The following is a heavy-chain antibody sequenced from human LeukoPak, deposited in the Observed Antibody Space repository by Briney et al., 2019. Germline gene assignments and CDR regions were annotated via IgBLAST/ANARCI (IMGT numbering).Heavy chain of an antibody. Sequence: SETLSLTCTVSGGSVSSYYWSWIRQAPGKGLEWIGYIYDSGSTNYNPSLKSRVIISVDTSNNNFSLKLSSVTAADTAADYCARGSDMGSAHTASPTIAFDIWGQGTMVTVSS. J-gene: IGHJ3*02. V-gene: IGHV4-59*02. CDR1: GGSVSSYY. D-gene: IGHD3-10*01. CDR2: IYDSGST. CDR3: ARGSDMGSAHTASPTIAFDI.